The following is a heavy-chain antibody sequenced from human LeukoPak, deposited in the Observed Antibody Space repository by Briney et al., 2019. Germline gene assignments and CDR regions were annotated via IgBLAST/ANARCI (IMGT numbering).Heavy chain of an antibody. D-gene: IGHD6-13*01. J-gene: IGHJ4*02. Sequence: VASVKVSCKASGYTFTSYDINWVRQATGQGLEWMGWMNPNSGNTGYAQKFQGRVTMTRNTSISTAYMELSSLRSEDTAVYYCARGTRSIAAAATRVYYFDYWGQGTLVTVSS. CDR1: GYTFTSYD. V-gene: IGHV1-8*01. CDR2: MNPNSGNT. CDR3: ARGTRSIAAAATRVYYFDY.